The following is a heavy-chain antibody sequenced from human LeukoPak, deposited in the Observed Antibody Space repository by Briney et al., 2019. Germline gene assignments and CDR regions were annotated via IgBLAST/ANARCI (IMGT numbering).Heavy chain of an antibody. CDR1: GGTFSSYA. CDR3: ARFASSLKELRL. V-gene: IGHV1-69*04. CDR2: IIPILGIA. Sequence: GASVKVSCKASGGTFSSYAISWVRQAPGQGLEWMGRIIPILGIANYAQKFQGRVTITADKSTSTAYMELSSLRSEDTAVYYCARFASSLKELRLWGQGTLVTVSS. D-gene: IGHD1-26*01. J-gene: IGHJ4*02.